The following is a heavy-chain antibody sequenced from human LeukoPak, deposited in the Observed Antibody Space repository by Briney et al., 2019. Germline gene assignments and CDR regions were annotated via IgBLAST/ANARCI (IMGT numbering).Heavy chain of an antibody. J-gene: IGHJ4*02. Sequence: HPWGSLSLSCAASGFTFSSYWMHWVRQAPGKGLVWVSRINSDGSSTSYAYSVRGRFTISRANAKNTLYLQMNSLRAEDTAVYYCARVGLLYSSSSKVRQVRRTIAAAGLDYWGQGTLVTVSS. CDR2: INSDGSST. V-gene: IGHV3-74*01. CDR1: GFTFSSYW. CDR3: ARVGLLYSSSSKVRQVRRTIAAAGLDY. D-gene: IGHD6-6*01.